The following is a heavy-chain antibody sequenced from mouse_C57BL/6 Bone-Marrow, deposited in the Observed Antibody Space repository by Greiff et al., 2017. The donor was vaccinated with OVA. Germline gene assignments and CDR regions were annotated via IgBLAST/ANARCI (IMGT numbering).Heavy chain of an antibody. J-gene: IGHJ2*01. CDR2: IYPGSGNT. V-gene: IGHV1-66*01. Sequence: QVQLQQSGPELVKPGASVKISCKASGYSFTSYYIHWVKQRPGQGLEWIGGIYPGSGNTKYNEKFKGKATLTADTSSSTAYMQLSSLTSEDSAVYYCAGGNYPYYFDYWGQGTTLTVSS. CDR1: GYSFTSYY. D-gene: IGHD2-1*01. CDR3: AGGNYPYYFDY.